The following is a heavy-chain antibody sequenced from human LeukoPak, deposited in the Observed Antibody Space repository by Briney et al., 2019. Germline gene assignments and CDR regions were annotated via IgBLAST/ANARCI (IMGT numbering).Heavy chain of an antibody. Sequence: SETLSLTCTVSSGSISSYYWSWIRQPPGRGLEWIGFIYYSGSTNYNPSLKSRVTISVDTSKNQFSLKLSSVTAADTAVYYCARHTGLYSDYWGQGTLVTVSS. CDR3: ARHTGLYSDY. J-gene: IGHJ4*02. V-gene: IGHV4-59*08. D-gene: IGHD4-11*01. CDR1: SGSISSYY. CDR2: IYYSGST.